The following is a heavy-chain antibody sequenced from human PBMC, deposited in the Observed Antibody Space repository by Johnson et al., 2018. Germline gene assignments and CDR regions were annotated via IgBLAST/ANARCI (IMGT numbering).Heavy chain of an antibody. V-gene: IGHV3-13*01. CDR1: GFTFSSYD. D-gene: IGHD6-19*01. CDR2: IGTAGDT. Sequence: VQLVESGGGLVQPGRSLRLSCAASGFTFSSYDMHWVRQATGKGLEWVSAIGTAGDTYYPGSVKGRFTISRENAKNSLYLQMNSLRAGETAVYYCARAGAGAFDIWGQGTMVTVSS. J-gene: IGHJ3*02. CDR3: ARAGAGAFDI.